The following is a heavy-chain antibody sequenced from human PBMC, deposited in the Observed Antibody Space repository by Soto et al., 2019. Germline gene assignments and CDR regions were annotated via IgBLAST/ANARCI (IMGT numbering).Heavy chain of an antibody. CDR1: GAPMTSDGYY. CDR2: IYKNGNA. J-gene: IGHJ4*02. V-gene: IGHV4-31*03. Sequence: VQLQESGPGLVRPSQTLSLTCTVSGAPMTSDGYYWSWIRQHPGKGLEWIGYIYKNGNAYYNPSLSSRPTISVDTSKNQFSLNLSSVTAADTAVYYCARAAGRTPLDYWGRGTLVTVSS. D-gene: IGHD6-25*01. CDR3: ARAAGRTPLDY.